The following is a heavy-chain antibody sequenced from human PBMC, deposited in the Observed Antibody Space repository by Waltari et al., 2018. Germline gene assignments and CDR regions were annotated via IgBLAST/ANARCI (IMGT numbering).Heavy chain of an antibody. CDR1: GGTFSSYA. V-gene: IGHV1-69*12. D-gene: IGHD4-4*01. CDR2: SNPIFGTA. J-gene: IGHJ6*02. CDR3: AARGNYDPNYYYYGMDV. Sequence: QVQLVQSGAEVKKPGSSVKVSCKASGGTFSSYAISWVRQAPGQGLEWMGGSNPIFGTANYAQKFQGRVTITADESTSTAYMGLSSLRSEDTAVYNCAARGNYDPNYYYYGMDVWGQGTTVTVSS.